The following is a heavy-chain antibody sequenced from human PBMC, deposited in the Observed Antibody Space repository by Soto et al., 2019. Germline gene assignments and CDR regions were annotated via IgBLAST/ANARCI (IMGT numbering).Heavy chain of an antibody. V-gene: IGHV1-3*01. CDR2: LYPGSGDT. D-gene: IGHD3-22*01. CDR3: AREASEGSDFYYHS. CDR1: GYTFTEHA. J-gene: IGHJ4*02. Sequence: QVHLVQSGAEVKKPGASVKVSCKASGYTFTEHAMHWVRQAPGQGLEWLGWLYPGSGDTIYSQKFQDRVTFTIDTPASTAYMELSSLGVEDTAIYFCAREASEGSDFYYHSWGQGTLVTVSS.